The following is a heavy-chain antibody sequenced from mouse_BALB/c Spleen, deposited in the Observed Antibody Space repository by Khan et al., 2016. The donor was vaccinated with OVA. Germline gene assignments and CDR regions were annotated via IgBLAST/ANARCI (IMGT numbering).Heavy chain of an antibody. D-gene: IGHD1-1*01. CDR3: ARDYGGSYYYVGY. Sequence: EVQLQESGPGLVKPSQSLSLTCTVTGYSITSDYAWNWIRQFPGNKLEWMGYISYSGSTSYNPSLKSRISITRDTSKNQFFLQLNSVTTADTAKYDCARDYGGSYYYVGYWRRGSTLS. CDR2: ISYSGST. V-gene: IGHV3-2*02. CDR1: GYSITSDYA. J-gene: IGHJ2*01.